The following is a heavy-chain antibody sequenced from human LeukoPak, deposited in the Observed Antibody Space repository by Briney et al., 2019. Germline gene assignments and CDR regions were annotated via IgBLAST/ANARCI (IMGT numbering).Heavy chain of an antibody. V-gene: IGHV3-66*01. Sequence: GSLRLSCAASGFTVSSSYMSWVRQAPGGGLEWGSVIYSGGITYYADSVKGRFTISRDNSKNTLYLQMNSLRAEDTAVYYCARVGIRFLEQYYFDYWGQGTLVTVSS. CDR3: ARVGIRFLEQYYFDY. CDR2: IYSGGIT. D-gene: IGHD3-3*01. CDR1: GFTVSSSY. J-gene: IGHJ4*02.